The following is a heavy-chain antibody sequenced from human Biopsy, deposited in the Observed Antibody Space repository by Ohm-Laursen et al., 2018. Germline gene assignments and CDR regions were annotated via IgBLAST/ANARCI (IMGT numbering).Heavy chain of an antibody. Sequence: SETLSLTCTVSGDSISTSTTYYWAWLRQPPGKGLEWIGSIYNSETTFYNPSLKLRVAISVDTSTNQFSLKASSVTAADTALYYCARHPTGFWFDPWGHGTLVTVSS. J-gene: IGHJ5*02. CDR2: IYNSETT. CDR3: ARHPTGFWFDP. V-gene: IGHV4-39*01. CDR1: GDSISTSTTYY.